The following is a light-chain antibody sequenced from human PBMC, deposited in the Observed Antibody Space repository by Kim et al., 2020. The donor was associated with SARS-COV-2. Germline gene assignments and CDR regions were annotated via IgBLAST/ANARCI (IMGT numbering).Light chain of an antibody. Sequence: QRVTISCSGSNSNIGSNTVSRYQQFPGTAPKLLLYESNQRPSGVPGRFSGSRSGTSASLAIRGLQSEDEADYYCASWDDGLNGYVVFGGGTQLTVL. J-gene: IGLJ2*01. CDR1: NSNIGSNT. CDR3: ASWDDGLNGYVV. CDR2: ESN. V-gene: IGLV1-44*01.